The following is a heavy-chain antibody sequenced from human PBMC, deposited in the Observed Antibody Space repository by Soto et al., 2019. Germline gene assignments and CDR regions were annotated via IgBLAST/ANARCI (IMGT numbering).Heavy chain of an antibody. J-gene: IGHJ4*02. D-gene: IGHD4-17*01. Sequence: SETLSLTCTVSGGSVNSYYWSWIRQSPGRGLEWIGYISYSRGSNYNPSLKSRVSISLDTSKNQFSLKLSSVTAADTAVYYCARSGPHGLPIAGLDYWGQGTLVTVSS. V-gene: IGHV4-59*02. CDR2: ISYSRGS. CDR3: ARSGPHGLPIAGLDY. CDR1: GGSVNSYY.